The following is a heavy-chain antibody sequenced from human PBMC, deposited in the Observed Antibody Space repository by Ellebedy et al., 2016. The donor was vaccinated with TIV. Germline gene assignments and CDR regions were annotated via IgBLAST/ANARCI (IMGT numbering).Heavy chain of an antibody. CDR1: GFIFSDYY. V-gene: IGHV3-11*01. CDR2: ISSSGTTI. CDR3: ARDARFIDQKHNWFDP. Sequence: GGSLRLSCAASGFIFSDYYMSWIRQAPGKGLEWVSYISSSGTTIEYADSVKGRFTISRDNAKNSLYLQINSLRADDTAVYYCARDARFIDQKHNWFDPWGQGTLVTVSS. J-gene: IGHJ5*02. D-gene: IGHD1-26*01.